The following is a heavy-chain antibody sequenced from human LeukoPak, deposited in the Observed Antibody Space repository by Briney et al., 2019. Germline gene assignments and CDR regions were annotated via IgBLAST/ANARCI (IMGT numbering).Heavy chain of an antibody. J-gene: IGHJ6*02. CDR1: GYTFTSYD. CDR2: MNPNSGNT. V-gene: IGHV1-8*01. CDR3: AGGDPLYGMDV. Sequence: ASVKVSCKASGYTFTSYDINWVRQATGQGLEWMGWMNPNSGNTGYARKFQGRVTMTRDTSISTAYMELSSLRSEDTAVYYCAGGDPLYGMDVWGQGTTVTVSS.